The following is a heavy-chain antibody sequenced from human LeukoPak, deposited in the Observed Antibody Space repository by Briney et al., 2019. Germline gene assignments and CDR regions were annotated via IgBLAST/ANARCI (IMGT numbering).Heavy chain of an antibody. CDR1: GFTFSSYA. D-gene: IGHD1-7*01. Sequence: GGSLRLSCAASGFTFSSYAMSWVRQAPGKGLEWVSYISSSSSTIYYADSVKGRFTISRDNAKNSLYLQMNSLRAEDTAVYYCARANSWNSPDYWGQGTLVTVSS. J-gene: IGHJ4*02. V-gene: IGHV3-48*01. CDR3: ARANSWNSPDY. CDR2: ISSSSSTI.